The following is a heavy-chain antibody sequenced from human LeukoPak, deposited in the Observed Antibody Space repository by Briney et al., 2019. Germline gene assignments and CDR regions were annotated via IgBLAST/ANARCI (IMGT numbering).Heavy chain of an antibody. Sequence: SETLSLTCTVSGGSISSYYWSWIRQPPGKGLEWIGYIYYSGSTNYNPSLKSRVTISVDTSKNQFSLKLSSVTAADTAVYYCARGPTRFGDAFDIWGQGTMVTVSS. J-gene: IGHJ3*02. CDR2: IYYSGST. V-gene: IGHV4-59*12. CDR3: ARGPTRFGDAFDI. D-gene: IGHD3-10*01. CDR1: GGSISSYY.